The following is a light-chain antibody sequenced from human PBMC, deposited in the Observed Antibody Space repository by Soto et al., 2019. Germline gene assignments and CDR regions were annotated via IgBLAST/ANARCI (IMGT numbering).Light chain of an antibody. CDR1: QSISSY. J-gene: IGKJ4*01. CDR2: AAS. Sequence: DIPMTQSPSSLSASVGDRVTITCRAIQSISSYLNWYQQKPEKAPKLLIYAASSLQSGVPSRFSGSGSGTDFTRTISSLQPEDFSTYYCQQNYSNPPLTFGGGTKVEIK. V-gene: IGKV1-39*01. CDR3: QQNYSNPPLT.